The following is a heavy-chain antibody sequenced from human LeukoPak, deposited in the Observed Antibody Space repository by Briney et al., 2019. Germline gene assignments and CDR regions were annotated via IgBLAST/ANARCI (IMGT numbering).Heavy chain of an antibody. CDR3: ARDPYSGSYSAYYYYYMDV. CDR1: GFIFSNHG. J-gene: IGHJ6*03. CDR2: ITSSSSYI. Sequence: PGGSLRLSCAASGFIFSNHGMNWVRHAPGKGLEWVSSITSSSSYIYYADSVKGRFTISRDNAKNSLYLQMNSLRAEDTAVYYCARDPYSGSYSAYYYYYMDVWGKGTTVTVSS. V-gene: IGHV3-21*01. D-gene: IGHD1-26*01.